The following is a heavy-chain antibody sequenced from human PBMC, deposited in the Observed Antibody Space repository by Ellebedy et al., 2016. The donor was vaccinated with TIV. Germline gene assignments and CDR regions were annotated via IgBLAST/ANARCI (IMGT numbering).Heavy chain of an antibody. D-gene: IGHD5-24*01. CDR3: VRDGGRDGYTYWYFDL. V-gene: IGHV3-48*02. CDR2: ISTTSSNI. J-gene: IGHJ2*01. CDR1: GNTSSSYN. Sequence: GESLKISCAASGNTSSSYNMNWVRQAPGKGLQWVSYISTTSSNIYYADSVKGRFTISRDNAKNSLTLQMDSLRDEDTAVYYCVRDGGRDGYTYWYFDLWGRGTLVTVSS.